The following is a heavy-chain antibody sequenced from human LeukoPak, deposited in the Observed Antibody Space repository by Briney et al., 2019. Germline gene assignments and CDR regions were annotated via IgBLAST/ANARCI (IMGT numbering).Heavy chain of an antibody. CDR1: GFTFSSYA. CDR3: ARELRLGELSSRAFDY. CDR2: ISGSGGST. J-gene: IGHJ4*02. Sequence: GGSLRLSCAASGFTFSSYAMSWVRQAPGKGLEWVSAISGSGGSTYYADSVKGRFTISRDNSKNTLYLQMNSLRAEDTAVYYCARELRLGELSSRAFDYWGQGTLVTVSS. D-gene: IGHD3-16*02. V-gene: IGHV3-23*01.